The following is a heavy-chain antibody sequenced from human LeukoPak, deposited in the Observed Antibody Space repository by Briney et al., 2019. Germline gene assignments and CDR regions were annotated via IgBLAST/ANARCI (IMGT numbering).Heavy chain of an antibody. J-gene: IGHJ3*02. CDR3: TRSFYYDSSGYSPDAFDI. CDR1: GFTFWGYG. V-gene: IGHV3-49*05. D-gene: IGHD3-22*01. Sequence: KPGGSLRLPCTGSGFTFWGYGISWFRQAPGKGPGGGGFIRSKTYGGTTEYAASVKGRFTISRDDSKSIAYMQMNSLKTEDTAVYYCTRSFYYDSSGYSPDAFDIWGQGTMVTVSS. CDR2: IRSKTYGGTT.